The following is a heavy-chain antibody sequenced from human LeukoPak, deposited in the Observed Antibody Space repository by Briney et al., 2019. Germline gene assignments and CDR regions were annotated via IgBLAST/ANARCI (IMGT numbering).Heavy chain of an antibody. Sequence: GGSLRLSCAASGFTFSSYGMHWVRQAPGKGLEWVAVISYDGSNKYYADSVKGRFTISRDNSKNTLYLQMNSLRAEDTAVYYCAKWEGYCSDGSCYGRFDYWGQGTLVTVSS. D-gene: IGHD2-15*01. J-gene: IGHJ4*02. V-gene: IGHV3-30*18. CDR1: GFTFSSYG. CDR3: AKWEGYCSDGSCYGRFDY. CDR2: ISYDGSNK.